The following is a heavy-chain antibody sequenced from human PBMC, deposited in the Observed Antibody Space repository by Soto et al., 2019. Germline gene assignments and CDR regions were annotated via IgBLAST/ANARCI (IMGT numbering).Heavy chain of an antibody. CDR1: GYTFTNYG. CDR3: ARAFLLPHLATDFKCSWDRYDWFDL. J-gene: IGHJ5*02. V-gene: IGHV1-18*01. D-gene: IGHD6-13*01. CDR2: ISAYNSNT. Sequence: ASVNVSWKASGYTFTNYGISWVRQARGQGLERMGWISAYNSNTNYAQKLQGRVTITTDTSTSTAYMEMRSLRSDDTAVYYCARAFLLPHLATDFKCSWDRYDWFDLCGQGTLVTGSA.